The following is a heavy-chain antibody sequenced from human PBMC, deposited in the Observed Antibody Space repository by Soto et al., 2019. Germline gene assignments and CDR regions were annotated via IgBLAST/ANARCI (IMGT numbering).Heavy chain of an antibody. J-gene: IGHJ4*02. D-gene: IGHD6-6*01. CDR3: AGGIAARPLGY. V-gene: IGHV4-30-2*01. CDR2: IYHSGST. CDR1: GGSISSGGYS. Sequence: QLQLQESGSGLVKPSQTLSLTCAVSGGSISSGGYSWSWIRQPPGKGLEWIGYIYHSGSTYYNPSLKGRATIAVDRSKIQFPLKLSSVTAADTAVYYCAGGIAARPLGYWCQGTLVTVSS.